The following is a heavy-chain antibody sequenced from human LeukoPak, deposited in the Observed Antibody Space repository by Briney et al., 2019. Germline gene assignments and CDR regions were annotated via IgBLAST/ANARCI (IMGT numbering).Heavy chain of an antibody. V-gene: IGHV3-7*01. J-gene: IGHJ6*03. CDR2: LKQDGSEK. CDR1: EFIFSNSW. Sequence: GGSLRLSCAASEFIFSNSWMSWVRQAPGKGLEWVANLKQDGSEKYYVDSVKGRFTISRDNARNSLYLQMNSLRAEDTAVYYCARATWDPNYYYYMDVWGKGTTVTISS. CDR3: ARATWDPNYYYYMDV. D-gene: IGHD1-26*01.